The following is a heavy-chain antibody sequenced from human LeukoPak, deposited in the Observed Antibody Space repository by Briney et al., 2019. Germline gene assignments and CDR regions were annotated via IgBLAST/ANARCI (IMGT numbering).Heavy chain of an antibody. CDR3: ARDRLPGLTGYYSPFDY. V-gene: IGHV3-21*01. CDR1: GFTFSSYS. D-gene: IGHD3-9*01. J-gene: IGHJ4*02. CDR2: ISSSSSYI. Sequence: PGGSLRLSCAASGFTFSSYSMNWVRQAPGKGLEWVSSISSSSSYICYADSVKGRFTISRDNAKNSLYLQMNSLGAEDTAVYYCARDRLPGLTGYYSPFDYWGQGTLVTVSS.